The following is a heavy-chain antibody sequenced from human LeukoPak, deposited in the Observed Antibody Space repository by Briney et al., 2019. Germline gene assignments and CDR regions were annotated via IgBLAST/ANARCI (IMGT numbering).Heavy chain of an antibody. CDR2: ISKSGDDT. CDR1: GFDFSTYA. V-gene: IGHV3-64*01. Sequence: PGGSLRLSCAASGFDFSTYAMHWVRLTPGKGLEFVSAISKSGDDTSYGNDVKGRFTISRDNIKNTVDLEMGSLRADDTGIYYCARIPEYWGQGTVVTVSS. J-gene: IGHJ1*01. D-gene: IGHD2-2*01. CDR3: ARIPEY.